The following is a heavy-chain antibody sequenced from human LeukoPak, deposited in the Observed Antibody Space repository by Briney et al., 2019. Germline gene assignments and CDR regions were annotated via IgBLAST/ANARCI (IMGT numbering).Heavy chain of an antibody. CDR2: ISSSGSTI. CDR3: ARDGPKGLGIYKDY. J-gene: IGHJ4*02. CDR1: GFTFSSYE. Sequence: PGGSLRLSCATPGFTFSSYEVNWVRQAPGKGLEWVSYISSSGSTIYYADSVKGRFTISRDNAKSSLYLQMNSLRAEDTAVYYCARDGPKGLGIYKDYWGQGTLVTVSS. V-gene: IGHV3-48*03. D-gene: IGHD3-16*01.